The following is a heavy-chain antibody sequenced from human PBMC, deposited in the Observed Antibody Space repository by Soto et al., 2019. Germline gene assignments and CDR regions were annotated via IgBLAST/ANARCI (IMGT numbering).Heavy chain of an antibody. J-gene: IGHJ6*02. CDR2: INPSGGST. CDR3: ARDGYSSGWATNYYYYGMDV. D-gene: IGHD6-19*01. CDR1: GYTFTSYY. Sequence: QVQLVQSGAEVKKPGASVKVSCKASGYTFTSYYMHWVRQAPGQGLEWMGIINPSGGSTSYAQKRQGRVSTARDTSTSTVKRELSSLRSEDTAVYYCARDGYSSGWATNYYYYGMDVWGQGTTVTVSS. V-gene: IGHV1-46*01.